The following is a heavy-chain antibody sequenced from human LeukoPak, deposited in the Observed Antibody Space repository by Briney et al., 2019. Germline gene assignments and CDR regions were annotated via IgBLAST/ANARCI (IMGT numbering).Heavy chain of an antibody. CDR3: ARGRGVVISAFDI. CDR2: ISYDGSNK. V-gene: IGHV3-30*04. D-gene: IGHD3-22*01. Sequence: GGSLRLFCAASGVTFSSYAMHWVRQAPGRGLEWVAVISYDGSNKYYADSVKGRFTISRDNSKNTLYLQMNSLRAEDTAVYYCARGRGVVISAFDIWGQGTMVTVSS. J-gene: IGHJ3*02. CDR1: GVTFSSYA.